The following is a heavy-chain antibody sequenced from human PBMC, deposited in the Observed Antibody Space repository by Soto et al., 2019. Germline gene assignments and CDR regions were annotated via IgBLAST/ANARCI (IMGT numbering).Heavy chain of an antibody. V-gene: IGHV4-31*03. CDR2: IYYIGST. Sequence: QVQLQESGPGLVKPSQTLSLTCTVSGGSISSGGYYWSWIRQHPGKGLEWIGYIYYIGSTYYNPSRKSRVTISVDTSKNQFSLKLSSVTAADTAVYYCARACKVPAAINWFDPWGQGTLVTVSS. J-gene: IGHJ5*02. D-gene: IGHD2-2*02. CDR3: ARACKVPAAINWFDP. CDR1: GGSISSGGYY.